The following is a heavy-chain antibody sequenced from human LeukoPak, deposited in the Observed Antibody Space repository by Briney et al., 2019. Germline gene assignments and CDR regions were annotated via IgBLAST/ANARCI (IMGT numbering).Heavy chain of an antibody. V-gene: IGHV3-30-3*01. CDR3: ARDLGYCSGGSCYVRTPVGEGFDY. CDR1: GFTFSSYA. D-gene: IGHD2-15*01. J-gene: IGHJ4*02. CDR2: ISYDGSNK. Sequence: GRSLRLSCAASGFTFSSYAMHWVRQAPGKGLEWVAVISYDGSNKYYADSVKGRFTISRDNSKNTLYLQMNGLRAEDTAVYYCARDLGYCSGGSCYVRTPVGEGFDYWGQGTLVTVSS.